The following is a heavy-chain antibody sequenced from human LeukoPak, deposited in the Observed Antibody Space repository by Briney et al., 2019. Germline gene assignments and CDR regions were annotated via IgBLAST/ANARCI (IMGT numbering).Heavy chain of an antibody. CDR1: GFTVSSNY. CDR3: ARHLYSSGWYYFFDY. D-gene: IGHD6-19*01. V-gene: IGHV3-53*01. J-gene: IGHJ4*02. CDR2: IYSGGST. Sequence: GGSLRLSCAASGFTVSSNYMRWVRQAPGKGLEWVSVIYSGGSTYYADSVKGRFTISRDNSKNTLYLQMNSLRAEDTAVYYCARHLYSSGWYYFFDYWGQGTLVTVSS.